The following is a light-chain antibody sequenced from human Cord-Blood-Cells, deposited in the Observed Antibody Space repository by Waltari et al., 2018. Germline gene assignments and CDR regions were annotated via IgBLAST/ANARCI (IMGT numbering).Light chain of an antibody. CDR3: SSYAGSNTPYV. Sequence: QSALTQPTSASGSPGQSVTISCTGTSSDVGGYNYVSWYQQHPGKAPKLMIYEVSKRPSGVPDRFSGSKSCNTASLTVSGLQAEDEADYYCSSYAGSNTPYVFGTGTKVTVL. CDR2: EVS. CDR1: SSDVGGYNY. J-gene: IGLJ1*01. V-gene: IGLV2-8*01.